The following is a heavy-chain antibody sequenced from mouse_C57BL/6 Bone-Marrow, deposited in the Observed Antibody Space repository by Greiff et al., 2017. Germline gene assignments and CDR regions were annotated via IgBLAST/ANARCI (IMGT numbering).Heavy chain of an antibody. D-gene: IGHD2-4*01. Sequence: QVQLQQPGAELVKPGASVKLSCKASGYTFTSYWMHWVKQRPGRGLEWIGRIDPKSGGTKYNEKFKSKATLTVDKPSSTAYMQLSSLTSEDSAVYYCARRRIYYDYLYYEAMCYWGQGTAVPVSA. CDR3: ARRRIYYDYLYYEAMCY. V-gene: IGHV1-72*01. CDR1: GYTFTSYW. CDR2: IDPKSGGT. J-gene: IGHJ4*01.